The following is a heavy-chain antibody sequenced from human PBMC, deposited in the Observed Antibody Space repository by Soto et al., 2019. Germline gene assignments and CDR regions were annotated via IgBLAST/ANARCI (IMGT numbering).Heavy chain of an antibody. CDR3: AREIYGSGSYYVDY. CDR1: GGTFSGYT. V-gene: IGHV1-69*04. CDR2: IIPILGIA. Sequence: SVKVSCKASGGTFSGYTISWVRQAPGQGLEWMGRIIPILGIANYAQKFQGRVTITADKSTSTAYMELSSLRSEDTAVYYCAREIYGSGSYYVDYWGQGTLVTVSS. D-gene: IGHD3-10*01. J-gene: IGHJ4*02.